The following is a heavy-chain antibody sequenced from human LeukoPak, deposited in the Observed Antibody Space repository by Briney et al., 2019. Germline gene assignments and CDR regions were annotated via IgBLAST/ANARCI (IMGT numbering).Heavy chain of an antibody. CDR2: ISGSGGST. CDR3: ATTADYWGSYG. V-gene: IGHV3-23*01. CDR1: GFTFSSYA. J-gene: IGHJ4*02. Sequence: GGSLRLSCAASGFTFSSYAMSWVRQAPGKGLEWVSSISGSGGSTYYADSVKGRFTISRDNSKNTLYLQMNSLRAEDTAVYYCATTADYWGSYGWGQGTLVTVSS. D-gene: IGHD7-27*01.